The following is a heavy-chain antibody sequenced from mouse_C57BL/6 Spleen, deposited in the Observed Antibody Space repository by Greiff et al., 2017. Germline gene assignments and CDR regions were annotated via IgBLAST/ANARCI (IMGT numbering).Heavy chain of an antibody. V-gene: IGHV1-53*01. J-gene: IGHJ2*01. CDR3: ARISPSLITTVDY. D-gene: IGHD1-1*01. Sequence: QVQLKQPGTELVKPGASVKLSCKASGYTFTSYWMHWVKQRPGQGLEWIGNINPSNGGTNYNEKFKSKATLTVDKSSSTAYMQLSSLTSEDSAVYYCARISPSLITTVDYWGQGTTLTVSS. CDR1: GYTFTSYW. CDR2: INPSNGGT.